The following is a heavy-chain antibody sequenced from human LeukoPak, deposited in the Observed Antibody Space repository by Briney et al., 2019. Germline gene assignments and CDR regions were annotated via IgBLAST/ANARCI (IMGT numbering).Heavy chain of an antibody. Sequence: SETLSLTCTVSGGSISSYYWSWIRKPPGKRLEWIGYVYYTGRTNYNPSLRGRVTISVDTSKNQFSLKLSSVTAADTAMYYCARSKDLTTVTTDYWGQGTLVTVSS. D-gene: IGHD4-17*01. CDR3: ARSKDLTTVTTDY. CDR1: GGSISSYY. V-gene: IGHV4-59*08. CDR2: VYYTGRT. J-gene: IGHJ4*02.